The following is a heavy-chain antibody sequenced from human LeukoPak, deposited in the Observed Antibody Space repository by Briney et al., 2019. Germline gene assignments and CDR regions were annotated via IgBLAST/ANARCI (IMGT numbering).Heavy chain of an antibody. CDR3: ARVAYSSGWVDY. V-gene: IGHV4-59*08. CDR2: IYYSGST. D-gene: IGHD6-19*01. CDR1: GGSISSYY. Sequence: PSETLSLTCTVSGGSISSYYWSWIRQPPGKGLEWIGYIYYSGSTNYNPSLESRVTISVDTSKNQFSLKLSSVTAADTAVYYCARVAYSSGWVDYWGQGTLVTVSS. J-gene: IGHJ4*02.